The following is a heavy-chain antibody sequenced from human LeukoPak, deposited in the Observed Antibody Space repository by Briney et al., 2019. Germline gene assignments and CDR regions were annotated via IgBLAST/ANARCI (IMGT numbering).Heavy chain of an antibody. J-gene: IGHJ4*02. Sequence: PGGSLRLSCVASGFTFSSYAMSWVRQAPGKGLEWVATIDSGGGSTHYADSVKGRFTISRDSSKNTLYLQMNSLRAKDTAVYYCARDVGPIHFDYWGQGTLVTVSS. CDR1: GFTFSSYA. CDR2: IDSGGGST. D-gene: IGHD1-26*01. V-gene: IGHV3-23*01. CDR3: ARDVGPIHFDY.